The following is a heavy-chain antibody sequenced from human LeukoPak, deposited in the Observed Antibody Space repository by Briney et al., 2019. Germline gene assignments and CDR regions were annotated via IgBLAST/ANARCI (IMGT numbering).Heavy chain of an antibody. V-gene: IGHV3-74*01. J-gene: IGHJ6*02. Sequence: GGSLRLSCAASRFTFSTYWMHWVRQAPGRGPVWVSRISSDGRTTNYADFVKGRFTISRDNAKNSLYLQMSNLRAEDTAVYFCARGGGLDVWGQGATVTVSS. CDR1: RFTFSTYW. CDR2: ISSDGRTT. CDR3: ARGGGLDV. D-gene: IGHD3-16*01.